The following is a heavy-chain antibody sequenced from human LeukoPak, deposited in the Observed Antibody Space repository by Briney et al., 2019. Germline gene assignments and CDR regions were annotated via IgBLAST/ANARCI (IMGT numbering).Heavy chain of an antibody. CDR1: GFTVSSNF. CDR2: MYSDGNT. Sequence: GGSLRLSCAASGFTVSSNFMSWVRQAPEKGLEWVSVMYSDGNTYYADSVKGRFTISRDNARNSLLLQMNSQRAEDTAIYYCARDEGYYFDSWGQGTQVTVSS. V-gene: IGHV3-53*01. J-gene: IGHJ4*02. CDR3: ARDEGYYFDS.